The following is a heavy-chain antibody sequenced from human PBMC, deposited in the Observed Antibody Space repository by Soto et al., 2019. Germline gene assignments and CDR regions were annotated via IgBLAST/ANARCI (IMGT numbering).Heavy chain of an antibody. CDR1: GITFSGFW. J-gene: IGHJ4*02. CDR3: ATVFEH. V-gene: IGHV3-74*01. Sequence: VPLVESGGGSVQPGGSLRFSYVASGITFSGFWMHWVRQVPGKGLVWVARVDSAGSGTSYADSVKGRFTISRDNAKNTLSLQMDSLRVEDTAVYYCATVFEHWGQGIPVTVSS. CDR2: VDSAGSGT.